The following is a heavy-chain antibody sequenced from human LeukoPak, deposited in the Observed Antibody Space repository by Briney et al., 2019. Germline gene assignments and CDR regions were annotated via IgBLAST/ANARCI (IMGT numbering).Heavy chain of an antibody. D-gene: IGHD3-10*01. CDR3: ASGHYYGSGSYFGWFDP. CDR2: IYYSGST. CDR1: GGSISSYY. V-gene: IGHV4-59*08. J-gene: IGHJ5*02. Sequence: SETLSLTCTVSGGSISSYYWSWIRQPPGKGLELIWYIYYSGSTNYNPSLKSRVTISVDTPKNQFSLKLSSVTAADTAVYYCASGHYYGSGSYFGWFDPWGQGTLVTVSS.